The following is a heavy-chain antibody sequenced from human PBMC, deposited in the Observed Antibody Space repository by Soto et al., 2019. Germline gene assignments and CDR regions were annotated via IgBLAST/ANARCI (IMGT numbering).Heavy chain of an antibody. CDR2: IHSDGSST. CDR1: GFTFSSYW. V-gene: IGHV3-74*01. CDR3: ARELLLDAFDI. J-gene: IGHJ3*02. Sequence: EVQLVESGGGLVQPGGSLRLSCAASGFTFSSYWMHWVRQAPGKGLVWVSRIHSDGSSTSYADSVKSRFTISRDNAKNRLYLQMNSLRAEYTAVYYCARELLLDAFDIWGHGTMVIVSS. D-gene: IGHD2-15*01.